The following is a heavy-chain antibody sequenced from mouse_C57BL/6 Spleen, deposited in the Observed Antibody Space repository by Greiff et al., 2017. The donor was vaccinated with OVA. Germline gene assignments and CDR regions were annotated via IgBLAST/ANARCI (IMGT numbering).Heavy chain of an antibody. Sequence: QVQLQQPGAELVRPGSSVKLSCKASGYTFTSYWMHWVKQRPIQGLEWIGNIDPSDSETHYNQKFKDKATLTVDKSSSTAYMQLSSLTSEDSAVYYCARSARSGYFDVWGTGTTVTVSS. V-gene: IGHV1-52*01. D-gene: IGHD1-2*01. J-gene: IGHJ1*03. CDR2: IDPSDSET. CDR1: GYTFTSYW. CDR3: ARSARSGYFDV.